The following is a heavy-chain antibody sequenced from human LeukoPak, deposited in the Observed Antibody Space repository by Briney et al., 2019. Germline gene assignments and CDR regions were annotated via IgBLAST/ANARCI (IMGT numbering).Heavy chain of an antibody. D-gene: IGHD4-23*01. CDR1: GFTVSSNY. CDR2: IYSGGST. Sequence: QPGGSLRLSCAASGFTVSSNYMSWVRQAPGKGLEWVSVIYSGGSTYYADSVKGRFTISRDNSKNTLYLQMNSLRAEDTAVYYCALPTSSSDYGGNPAPGYWGQGTLVTVSS. V-gene: IGHV3-66*01. CDR3: ALPTSSSDYGGNPAPGY. J-gene: IGHJ4*02.